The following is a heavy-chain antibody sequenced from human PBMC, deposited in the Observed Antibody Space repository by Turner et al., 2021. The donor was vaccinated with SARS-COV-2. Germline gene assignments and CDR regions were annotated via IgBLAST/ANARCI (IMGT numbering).Heavy chain of an antibody. J-gene: IGHJ4*02. V-gene: IGHV3-23*01. Sequence: EVQLMESGGGLTQPGGSLRLSCLASGFSFRGYAMGWVRHFPGKGLEWVASLSGSGESAYYAESVRGRFTISRDNSRNTLHLQMNTWRAGDTALYYCARCGSSGGTPHFDYWGQGIQVTVSS. CDR2: LSGSGESA. D-gene: IGHD5-12*01. CDR1: GFSFRGYA. CDR3: ARCGSSGGTPHFDY.